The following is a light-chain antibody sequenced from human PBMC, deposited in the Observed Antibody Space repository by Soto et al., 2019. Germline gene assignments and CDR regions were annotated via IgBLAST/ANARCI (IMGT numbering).Light chain of an antibody. CDR3: QHYGETPIT. V-gene: IGKV3-20*01. Sequence: EIVLTQSPGTLSLSPGGRATLSCRASQSVSGRLAWYQHRPGQSPRLLISGASMRASGVPVRFSGSGSGTDFTLTISRLEPEDFAVYYCQHYGETPITFGLGTRLEV. J-gene: IGKJ5*01. CDR2: GAS. CDR1: QSVSGR.